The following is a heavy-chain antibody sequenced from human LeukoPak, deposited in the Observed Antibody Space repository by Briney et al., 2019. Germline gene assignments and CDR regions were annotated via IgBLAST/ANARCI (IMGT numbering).Heavy chain of an antibody. Sequence: GGSLRLSCAASGFTFSSYAVHWVRQAPGKGLEWVAVISYEGINKNYAGSVKGRFTISRDNSKNSLYLQMNSLRAEDTAVYYCARAPPYCSGGSCYRIVDYWGQGTLVTVSS. J-gene: IGHJ4*02. CDR1: GFTFSSYA. CDR3: ARAPPYCSGGSCYRIVDY. CDR2: ISYEGINK. V-gene: IGHV3-30*07. D-gene: IGHD2-15*01.